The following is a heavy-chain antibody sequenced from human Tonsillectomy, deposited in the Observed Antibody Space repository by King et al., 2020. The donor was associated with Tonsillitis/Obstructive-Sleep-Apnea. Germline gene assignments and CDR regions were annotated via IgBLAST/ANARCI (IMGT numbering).Heavy chain of an antibody. Sequence: QLQESGPGLVKPSETLSLTCTVSGGSISSSSYYWGWIRQPPGKGLEWIGSIYYYGTTYYNPSLKSRVTISLDTSKNQFSLKLSSVTAADTAVYYCARDLDGYNTHWGQGTLVTVSS. CDR2: IYYYGTT. CDR3: ARDLDGYNTH. CDR1: GGSISSSSYY. J-gene: IGHJ4*02. D-gene: IGHD2-21*02. V-gene: IGHV4-39*07.